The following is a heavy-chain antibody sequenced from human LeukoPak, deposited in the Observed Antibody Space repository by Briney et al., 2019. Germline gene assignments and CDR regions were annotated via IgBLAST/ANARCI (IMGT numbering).Heavy chain of an antibody. J-gene: IGHJ5*02. CDR2: IYYSGST. V-gene: IGHV4-39*02. CDR1: GGSISSSSYY. CDR3: ARRRSFDWSNWFDP. D-gene: IGHD3-9*01. Sequence: SETLSLTCTVSGGSISSSSYYWGWIRQPPGKGLEWIGSIYYSGSTYYNPSLKSRVTISVDTSKNHFSLKLSSVTAADTAVYYCARRRSFDWSNWFDPWGQGTLVTVSS.